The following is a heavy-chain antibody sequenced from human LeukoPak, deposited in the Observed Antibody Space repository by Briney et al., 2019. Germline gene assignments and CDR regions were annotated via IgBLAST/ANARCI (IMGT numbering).Heavy chain of an antibody. CDR3: ARGTPYGSLTFDY. J-gene: IGHJ4*02. V-gene: IGHV3-7*03. CDR1: GFTFSTYW. Sequence: GGSLRLSCAASGFTFSTYWMSWVRQAPGKGLEWVANIKEDGSERYYVDSVKGRFTISRDNAKNSLYLQMNSLRAEDTAVYYCARGTPYGSLTFDYWGQGTRVTVSS. CDR2: IKEDGSER. D-gene: IGHD3-10*01.